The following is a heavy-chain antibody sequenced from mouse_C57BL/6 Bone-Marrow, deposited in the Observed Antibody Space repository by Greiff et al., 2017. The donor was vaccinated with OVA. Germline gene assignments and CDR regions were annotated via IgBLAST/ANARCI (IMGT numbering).Heavy chain of an antibody. V-gene: IGHV3-6*01. D-gene: IGHD2-5*01. CDR1: GYSITSGYY. J-gene: IGHJ2*01. CDR3: AREPHYYSNYFDY. CDR2: ISYDGSN. Sequence: EVKLMESGPGLVKPSQSLSLTCSVTGYSITSGYYWNWIRQFPGNKLEWMGYISYDGSNNYNPSLKNRISITRDTSKNQFFLKLNSVTTEDTATYYCAREPHYYSNYFDYWGQGTTLTVSS.